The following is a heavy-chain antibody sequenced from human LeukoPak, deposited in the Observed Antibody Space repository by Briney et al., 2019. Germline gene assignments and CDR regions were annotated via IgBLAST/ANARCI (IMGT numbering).Heavy chain of an antibody. CDR3: ARDRVGSGWPRPYYFDF. Sequence: ASVKVSCKASGYTFTVYYMHWVRQAPAQGLEWMGWISPNTGATMYAQKFQGRVTLTRDTSIDTGYMELSSLRSDDTAVYYCARDRVGSGWPRPYYFDFWGQGSLVSVSS. D-gene: IGHD6-19*01. CDR2: ISPNTGAT. CDR1: GYTFTVYY. J-gene: IGHJ4*02. V-gene: IGHV1-2*02.